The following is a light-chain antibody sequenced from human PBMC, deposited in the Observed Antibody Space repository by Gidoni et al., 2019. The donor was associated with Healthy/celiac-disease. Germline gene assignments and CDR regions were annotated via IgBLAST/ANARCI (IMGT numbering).Light chain of an antibody. Sequence: DSQRTQSPSTLSASVGDRVTITCRASQSISSWLAWYQQKPAKAPKLLIYTASSLESAGPSRFSGSGSGTAFTLTISSLQPDDFSTYYCHQYKSSWTFGQGTKLEIK. V-gene: IGKV1-5*03. J-gene: IGKJ1*01. CDR2: TAS. CDR3: HQYKSSWT. CDR1: QSISSW.